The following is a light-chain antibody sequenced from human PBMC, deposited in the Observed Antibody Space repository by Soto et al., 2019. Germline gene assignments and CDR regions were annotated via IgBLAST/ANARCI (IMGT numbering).Light chain of an antibody. CDR1: SGHSSYI. V-gene: IGLV4-60*03. CDR3: ETWDTNTRL. CDR2: VERSGTY. Sequence: QAVVTQSSSASASLGSSVKLTCTLSSGHSSYIIAWHQQQPGKAPRYLMQVERSGTYNKGSGVPDRFSGSSSGADRYLTISNLQSEDEADYYCETWDTNTRLFGGGTKLTVL. J-gene: IGLJ2*01.